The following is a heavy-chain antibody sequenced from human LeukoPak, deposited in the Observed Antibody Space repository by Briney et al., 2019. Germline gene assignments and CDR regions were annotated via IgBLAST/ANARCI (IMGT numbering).Heavy chain of an antibody. CDR3: AKDSGSGRYYFDY. Sequence: GSLRLSCAASGFTFVDYAMHWVRQAPGKGLERVSLISWDGGSTYYADSVKGRFTISRDNSKNSLYLQMNSLRAEDTALYYCAKDSGSGRYYFDYWGQGTLVTVSS. J-gene: IGHJ4*02. D-gene: IGHD1-26*01. V-gene: IGHV3-43D*03. CDR1: GFTFVDYA. CDR2: ISWDGGST.